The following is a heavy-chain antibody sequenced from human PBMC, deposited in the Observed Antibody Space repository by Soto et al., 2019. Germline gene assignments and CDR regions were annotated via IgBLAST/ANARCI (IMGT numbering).Heavy chain of an antibody. CDR2: IYPGDSDT. Sequence: GQAVKISDTGCGYSVSLYWSGWVRPMPGKGMEWLGIIYPGDSDTRYSPSFQGQVTISADKSISTAYLQWSSLKASDTAMYYCARHLWGDGQLPPYYYYYGMGVRGQGNTVTVS. CDR1: GYSVSLYW. J-gene: IGHJ6*02. V-gene: IGHV5-51*01. CDR3: ARHLWGDGQLPPYYYYYGMGV. D-gene: IGHD2-21*01.